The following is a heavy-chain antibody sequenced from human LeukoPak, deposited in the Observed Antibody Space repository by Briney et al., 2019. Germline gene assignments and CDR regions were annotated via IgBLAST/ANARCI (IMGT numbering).Heavy chain of an antibody. CDR2: ISSNGGST. CDR1: GFTFSSYA. Sequence: GGSLRLSCAASGFTFSSYAMHWVRQAPGKGLEYVSAISSNGGSTYYANSVKGRFTISRDNSKNTLYLQMNSLRAEDTAVYYCAKDGDYYDSSGSLKEYYFDYWGQGTLVTVSS. CDR3: AKDGDYYDSSGSLKEYYFDY. D-gene: IGHD3-22*01. J-gene: IGHJ4*02. V-gene: IGHV3-64*01.